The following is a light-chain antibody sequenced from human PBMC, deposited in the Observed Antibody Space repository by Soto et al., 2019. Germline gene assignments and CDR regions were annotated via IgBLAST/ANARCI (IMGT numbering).Light chain of an antibody. CDR2: SNN. Sequence: QSVLTQPASASGTPGQRVTISCSGSSSNIGSNTVNWYQQLPGTAPKLLIYSNNQRPSGVPDRFSGSKSGTSASLAISGLQSEDEADYYCAAWDDSLNGLYVFGTGTKVNVL. J-gene: IGLJ1*01. V-gene: IGLV1-44*01. CDR1: SSNIGSNT. CDR3: AAWDDSLNGLYV.